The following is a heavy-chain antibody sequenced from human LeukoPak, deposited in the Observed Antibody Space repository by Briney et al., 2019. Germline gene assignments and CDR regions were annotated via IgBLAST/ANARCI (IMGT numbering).Heavy chain of an antibody. CDR2: IRNDGSNE. CDR1: GFSFSSYG. Sequence: PGGSLRLSCAASGFSFSSYGMHWVRQAPGKGLEWVAFIRNDGSNEYYADSVKGRFTISRDNSKNTLYLQMNSLRAEDTAVYYCAKDRISGSSSSRYFDYWGQGTLVTVSS. CDR3: AKDRISGSSSSRYFDY. J-gene: IGHJ4*02. D-gene: IGHD6-6*01. V-gene: IGHV3-30*02.